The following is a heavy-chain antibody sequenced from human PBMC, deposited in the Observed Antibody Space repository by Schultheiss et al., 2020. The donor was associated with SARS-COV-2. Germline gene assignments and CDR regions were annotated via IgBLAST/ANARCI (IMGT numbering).Heavy chain of an antibody. CDR2: INPSGGST. CDR1: GYTFTSYY. CDR3: AIEGVVITGDY. Sequence: ASVKVSCKASGYTFTSYYMHWVRQAPGQGLEWMGIINPSGGSTSYAQKFQGRVTMTRDTSTSTVYMELSSLRSEDTAVYYCAIEGVVITGDYWGQGTLVTVSS. V-gene: IGHV1-46*03. J-gene: IGHJ4*02. D-gene: IGHD2-21*01.